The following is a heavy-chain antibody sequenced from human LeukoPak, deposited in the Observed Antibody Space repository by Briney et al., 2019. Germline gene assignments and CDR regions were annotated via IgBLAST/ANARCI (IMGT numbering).Heavy chain of an antibody. J-gene: IGHJ4*02. CDR3: ARHLDYYGSGSYWSGFDY. CDR1: GGSISSSSYY. D-gene: IGHD3-10*01. CDR2: IYYSGST. Sequence: SETLSLTCTVSGGSISSSSYYWGWIRQPPGTGLEWIGSIYYSGSTYYNPSLKSRVTISVDTSKNQFSLKLSSVTAADTAVYYCARHLDYYGSGSYWSGFDYWGQGTLVTVSS. V-gene: IGHV4-39*01.